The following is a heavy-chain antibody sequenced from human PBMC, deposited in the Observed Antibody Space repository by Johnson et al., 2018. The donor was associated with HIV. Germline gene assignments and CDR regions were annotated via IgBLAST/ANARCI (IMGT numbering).Heavy chain of an antibody. CDR3: ARLVMVRGVMGAFDI. Sequence: VQLVESGGGVVRPGGSLRLSCAAPGFTFDDYGMSWVRQAPGKGLEGVSGLNWNGGGRGYADSVKGRVTISRDNAKKYLYLQMNRLGDEDTAWYYCARLVMVRGVMGAFDIWGQGTMVTVSS. J-gene: IGHJ3*02. D-gene: IGHD3-10*01. V-gene: IGHV3-20*04. CDR1: GFTFDDYG. CDR2: LNWNGGGR.